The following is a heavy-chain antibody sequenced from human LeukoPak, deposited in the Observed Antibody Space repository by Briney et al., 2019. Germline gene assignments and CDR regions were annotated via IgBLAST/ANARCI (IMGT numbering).Heavy chain of an antibody. CDR2: IHTSGIT. CDR3: AREGGVLRGVIDY. D-gene: IGHD3-10*01. V-gene: IGHV4-61*02. Sequence: SETLSLTCTVSGGSISSGNYYWSWIRQPAGKGLEWIGRIHTSGITNYNPSLKSRVTISVDTSKNQFSLKLSSVTAADTAVYYCAREGGVLRGVIDYWGQGTPVTVSS. CDR1: GGSISSGNYY. J-gene: IGHJ4*02.